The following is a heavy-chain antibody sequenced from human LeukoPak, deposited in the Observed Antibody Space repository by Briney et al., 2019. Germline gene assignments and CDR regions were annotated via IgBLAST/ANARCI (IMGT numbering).Heavy chain of an antibody. J-gene: IGHJ4*02. CDR1: GFTFSSYW. D-gene: IGHD6-13*01. CDR3: ARVLVPYSSSWYQIFDY. V-gene: IGHV3-7*01. CDR2: IKQDGSEK. Sequence: GGSLRLSCAASGFTFSSYWMSWGRQAPGKGLEWVANIKQDGSEKYYVDSVKGRFTISRDNAKNSLYLQMNSLRAEDTAVYYCARVLVPYSSSWYQIFDYWGQGTLVTVSS.